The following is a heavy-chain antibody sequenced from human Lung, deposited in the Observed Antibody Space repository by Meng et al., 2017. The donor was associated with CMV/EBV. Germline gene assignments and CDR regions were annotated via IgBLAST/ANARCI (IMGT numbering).Heavy chain of an antibody. Sequence: GESLKISCAASGFTFGSYWMSWVRQAPGKGLAWVANINQDGSVKYYVDSVKGRFTISRDNAKNSLYLQMNSLRVEDTAVYYCARDNDGKDYWGHGTLVTVSS. CDR2: INQDGSVK. V-gene: IGHV3-7*01. CDR3: ARDNDGKDY. J-gene: IGHJ4*01. CDR1: GFTFGSYW. D-gene: IGHD5-24*01.